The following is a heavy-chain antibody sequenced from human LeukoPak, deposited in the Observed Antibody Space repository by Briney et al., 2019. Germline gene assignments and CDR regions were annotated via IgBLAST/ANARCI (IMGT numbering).Heavy chain of an antibody. D-gene: IGHD1-26*01. V-gene: IGHV3-7*01. CDR1: GFSLSGYL. CDR2: IFEDGITR. CDR3: ARLLGSVTIFDY. Sequence: GGSLRLSRAASGFSLSGYLLSWVRQAAGKGLKGWATIFEDGITRYYDDSVRGRFTISRDNAENSLYLEITTQRTEDTAVYYCARLLGSVTIFDYWGQGTLVTVSS. J-gene: IGHJ4*02.